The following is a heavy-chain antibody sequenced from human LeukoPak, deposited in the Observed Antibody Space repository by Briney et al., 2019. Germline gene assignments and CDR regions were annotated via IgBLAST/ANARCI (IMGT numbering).Heavy chain of an antibody. CDR1: GGTFSSYT. D-gene: IGHD4-17*01. CDR3: ARDARLTVTPSNYYYYYGVDV. V-gene: IGHV1-69*04. Sequence: SVKVSCKASGGTFSSYTISWVRQAPGQGLEWMGRIIPILGIANYAQKFQGRVTITADKSTSTAYMELSSLRSEDTAVYYCARDARLTVTPSNYYYYYGVDVWGQGTTVTVSS. J-gene: IGHJ6*02. CDR2: IIPILGIA.